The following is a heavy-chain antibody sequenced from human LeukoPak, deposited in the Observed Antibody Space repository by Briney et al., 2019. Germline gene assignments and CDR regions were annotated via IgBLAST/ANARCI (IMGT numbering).Heavy chain of an antibody. J-gene: IGHJ4*02. CDR1: GFTVSSNY. D-gene: IGHD5-12*01. Sequence: GGSLRLSCAASGFTVSSNYMSWVRQAPGKVLEWVSVIYSGGSTYYADSVKGRFTISRDNSKNTLYLQMNSLRAEDTAVYYCARSLAEWLPLDYWGQGTLVTVSS. V-gene: IGHV3-53*01. CDR2: IYSGGST. CDR3: ARSLAEWLPLDY.